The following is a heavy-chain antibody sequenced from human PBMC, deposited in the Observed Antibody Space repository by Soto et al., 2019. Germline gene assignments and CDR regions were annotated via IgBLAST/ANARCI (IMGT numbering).Heavy chain of an antibody. CDR1: GFTFSSYW. Sequence: GGSLRLSCAASGFTFSSYWMSWVRQAPGKGLEWVANIKQDGSEKYYVDSVKGRFTISRDNAKNSLYLQMNSLRAEDTAVYYCARDTTAHSSGWYGPFEYYYYGMDVWGQGTTVTVSS. V-gene: IGHV3-7*05. CDR2: IKQDGSEK. D-gene: IGHD6-19*01. J-gene: IGHJ6*02. CDR3: ARDTTAHSSGWYGPFEYYYYGMDV.